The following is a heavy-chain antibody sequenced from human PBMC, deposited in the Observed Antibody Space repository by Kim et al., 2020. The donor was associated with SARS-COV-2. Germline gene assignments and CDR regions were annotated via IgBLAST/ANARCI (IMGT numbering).Heavy chain of an antibody. J-gene: IGHJ4*02. D-gene: IGHD4-17*01. V-gene: IGHV4-39*07. CDR3: ARVSILYGDYDYYFDY. Sequence: SRKGRVTISVDPSKNQFSLKLSSVTAADTAVYYCARVSILYGDYDYYFDYWGQGTLVTVSS.